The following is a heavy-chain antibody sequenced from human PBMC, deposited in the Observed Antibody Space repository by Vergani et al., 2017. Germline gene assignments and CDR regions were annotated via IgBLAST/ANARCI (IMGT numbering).Heavy chain of an antibody. V-gene: IGHV2-26*01. CDR1: GFSLSTSGVG. Sequence: QITLKESGPTLVKPTQTLTLTCTFSGFSLSTSGVGVSWIRQPPGKALEWLAHIFSNDEKSYSTSLKSRLTISKDTSKSQVVLTMTNMDPVDTATYYCARVPELYYYYGMDVWGQGTTVTVSS. D-gene: IGHD3-10*01. CDR3: ARVPELYYYYGMDV. CDR2: IFSNDEK. J-gene: IGHJ6*02.